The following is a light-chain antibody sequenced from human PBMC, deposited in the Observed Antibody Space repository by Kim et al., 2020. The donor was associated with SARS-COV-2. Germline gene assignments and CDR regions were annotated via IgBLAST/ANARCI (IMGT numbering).Light chain of an antibody. CDR1: SLRSYY. J-gene: IGLJ2*01. CDR3: NSRDSSGNQV. Sequence: VALGQTVRITCQGDSLRSYYASWYQQKPGQAPVLVIYGKNNRPSGIPDRFSGSSSGNTASLTITGAQAEDEADYYCNSRDSSGNQVFGGGTKLTIL. CDR2: GKN. V-gene: IGLV3-19*01.